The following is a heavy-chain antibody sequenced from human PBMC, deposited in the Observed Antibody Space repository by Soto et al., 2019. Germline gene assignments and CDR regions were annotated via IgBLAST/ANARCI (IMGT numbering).Heavy chain of an antibody. D-gene: IGHD6-13*01. Sequence: PGGSLRLSCAASGFSFDEYSMHWVRQAPGKGLEWVSYISSSSSTIYYADSVKGRFTISRDNAKNSLYLQMNSLRAEDTAVYYCARDDSSSPGYWGQGTLVTVSS. CDR2: ISSSSSTI. CDR1: GFSFDEYS. V-gene: IGHV3-48*01. J-gene: IGHJ4*02. CDR3: ARDDSSSPGY.